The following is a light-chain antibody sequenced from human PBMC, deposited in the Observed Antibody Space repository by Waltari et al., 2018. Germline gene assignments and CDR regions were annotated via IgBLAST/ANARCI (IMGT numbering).Light chain of an antibody. CDR2: DVS. CDR3: CSYAGSYTWV. V-gene: IGLV2-11*01. Sequence: QSALTQPRSVSGSPGQSVPISCTGTRNDIGSSNSVSWYQHHPGKAPNFFIFDVSKRPSGIPDRFSGSKSGKTASLTISGLQADDEADYYCCSYAGSYTWVFGGGTKLTVL. CDR1: RNDIGSSNS. J-gene: IGLJ3*02.